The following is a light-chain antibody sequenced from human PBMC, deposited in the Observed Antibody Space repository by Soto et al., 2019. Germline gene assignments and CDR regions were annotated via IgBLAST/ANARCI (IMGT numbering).Light chain of an antibody. CDR2: AAS. Sequence: IQLTQSPSSPSASVGNRATITCRASQGISNFLAWYQQKPGKAPKLLIYAASTLQSGVPSRFSGSGSGTDLTITISSLQPEDFETDYCQQLESYPSTFGGGTKVDIK. CDR3: QQLESYPST. CDR1: QGISNF. V-gene: IGKV1-9*01. J-gene: IGKJ4*01.